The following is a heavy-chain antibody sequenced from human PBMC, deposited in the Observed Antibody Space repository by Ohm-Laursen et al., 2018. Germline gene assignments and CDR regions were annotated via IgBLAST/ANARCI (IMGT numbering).Heavy chain of an antibody. Sequence: TLSLTCTVSGGSICSGGYYWSWIRQHPGKGLEWIGYIYYSGSTYYNPSLKSRVTISVDTSKNQFSLKLSSVTAADTAVYYCARSRSIFGVEAFDIWGQGTMVTVSS. CDR1: GGSICSGGYY. D-gene: IGHD3-3*01. CDR3: ARSRSIFGVEAFDI. J-gene: IGHJ3*02. CDR2: IYYSGST. V-gene: IGHV4-31*03.